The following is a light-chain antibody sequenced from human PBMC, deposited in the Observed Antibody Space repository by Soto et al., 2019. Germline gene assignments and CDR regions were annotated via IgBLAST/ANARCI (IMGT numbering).Light chain of an antibody. J-gene: IGKJ1*01. V-gene: IGKV3-20*01. CDR3: QQYGSSYWT. Sequence: IVLTQSPGSLSLSPGERATLSCRASQSVPRTYLAWYQQKPGQTPSLLIYGASTRATGIPDRFSGSGSGTDFTLTISRLEPEDFGVYYCQQYGSSYWTFGQGTKVDI. CDR1: QSVPRTY. CDR2: GAS.